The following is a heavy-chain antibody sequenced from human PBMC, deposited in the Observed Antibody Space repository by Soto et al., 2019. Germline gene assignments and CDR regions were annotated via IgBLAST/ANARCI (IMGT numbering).Heavy chain of an antibody. V-gene: IGHV1-8*01. CDR2: MNPNSGNT. CDR3: ATRGGVVVPAATLYY. Sequence: ASVKVSCKASGYTFTSYDINWVRQATGQGLEWMGWMNPNSGNTGYAQKFQGRVTMTRNTSISTAYMELSSLRSEDTAVYYCATRGGVVVPAATLYYWGQGTLVTSPQ. D-gene: IGHD2-2*01. CDR1: GYTFTSYD. J-gene: IGHJ4*02.